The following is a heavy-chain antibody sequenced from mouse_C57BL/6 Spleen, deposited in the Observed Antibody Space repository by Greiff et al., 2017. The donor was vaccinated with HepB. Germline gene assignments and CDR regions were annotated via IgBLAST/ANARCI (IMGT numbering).Heavy chain of an antibody. CDR2: IDPSDSYT. CDR3: ARGADEPFAY. CDR1: GYTFTSYW. J-gene: IGHJ3*01. V-gene: IGHV1-69*01. Sequence: QVQLQQPGAELVMPGASVKLSCKASGYTFTSYWMHWVKQRPGQGLEWIGEIDPSDSYTNYNQKFKGKSTLTVDKSSSTAYMQLSSLTSEDSAVYYCARGADEPFAYWGQGTLVTVSA.